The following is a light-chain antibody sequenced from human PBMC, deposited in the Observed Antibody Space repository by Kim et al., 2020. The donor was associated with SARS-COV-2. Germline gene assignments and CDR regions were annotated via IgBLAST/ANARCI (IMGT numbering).Light chain of an antibody. CDR2: AAS. Sequence: DIQMTQSPSSLSASVGDRVTITCRTTQSISSHLNWYQQKPGRAPKLLISAASTLQGGVPSRFSGSGSETDFTLTISSLQPEDFATYFSQQSYITPFTFGPGTTVDIK. CDR1: QSISSH. CDR3: QQSYITPFT. V-gene: IGKV1-39*01. J-gene: IGKJ3*01.